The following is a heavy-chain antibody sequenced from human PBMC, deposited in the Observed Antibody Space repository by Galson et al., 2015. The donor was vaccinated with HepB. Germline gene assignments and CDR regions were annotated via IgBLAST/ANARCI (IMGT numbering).Heavy chain of an antibody. Sequence: SLRLSCAASGFIFSDHFMDWVRLAPGKGLEWVGRSRNKADSYTTEYAASVKGRFTISRDNSKNSLYLQMNSLKTEDTAVYYCTRHFFTDWGQGTLVTVSP. V-gene: IGHV3-72*01. CDR1: GFIFSDHF. D-gene: IGHD2-8*02. J-gene: IGHJ4*02. CDR3: TRHFFTD. CDR2: SRNKADSYTT.